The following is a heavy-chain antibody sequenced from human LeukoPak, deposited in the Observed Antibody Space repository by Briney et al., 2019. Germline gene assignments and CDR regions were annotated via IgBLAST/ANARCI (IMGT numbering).Heavy chain of an antibody. CDR2: ISYDGSNK. D-gene: IGHD3-3*01. CDR1: GFTFSSYA. V-gene: IGHV3-30*04. Sequence: GGSLRLSCAASGFTFSSYAMHWVRQAPGKGLEWVAVISYDGSNKYYADSVKGRFTISRDNSKNTLYLQMNSLRAEDTAVYYCARGTAETIFGVVLFDYWGQGTLVTVSS. J-gene: IGHJ4*02. CDR3: ARGTAETIFGVVLFDY.